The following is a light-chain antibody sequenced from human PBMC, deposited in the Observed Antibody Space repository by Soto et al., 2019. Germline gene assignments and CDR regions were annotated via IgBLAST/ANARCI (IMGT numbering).Light chain of an antibody. CDR2: GAS. V-gene: IGKV3D-20*02. J-gene: IGKJ5*01. Sequence: EIVLTQSPGTLSLSPGERATLSCRASQSVSSSYLAWYQKKPGQAPRLLIYGASSRATGIPDRFSGSGSGTDFTLTISRLEPEDFAFYYCQQRSNWPPASFGQGTRLEIK. CDR3: QQRSNWPPAS. CDR1: QSVSSSY.